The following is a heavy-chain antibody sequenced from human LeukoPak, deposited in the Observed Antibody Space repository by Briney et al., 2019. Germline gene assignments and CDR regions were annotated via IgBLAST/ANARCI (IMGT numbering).Heavy chain of an antibody. V-gene: IGHV3-66*01. J-gene: IGHJ4*02. Sequence: GGSLRLSCAASGFTVSSNYMSWVRQAPGKGLEWVSVIYSGGSTYYADSVKGRFTISRDNSKNTLYLQMNSLRAEDTAVYYCARDRDYGDCGYWGQGTLVTVSS. D-gene: IGHD4-17*01. CDR1: GFTVSSNY. CDR3: ARDRDYGDCGY. CDR2: IYSGGST.